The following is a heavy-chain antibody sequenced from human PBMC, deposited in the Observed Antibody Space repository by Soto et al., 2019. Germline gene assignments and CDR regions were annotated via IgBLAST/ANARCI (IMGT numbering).Heavy chain of an antibody. CDR2: FDPEDGET. Sequence: ASVKVSCKVSGYTLTELSMHWVRQAPGKGLEWMGGFDPEDGETIYAQKFQGRVTMTEDTSTDTAYMELSSLRSEDTAVYYCATGDYCSSTSCGLGYWGQGTLVTVSS. CDR1: GYTLTELS. CDR3: ATGDYCSSTSCGLGY. D-gene: IGHD2-2*01. V-gene: IGHV1-24*01. J-gene: IGHJ4*02.